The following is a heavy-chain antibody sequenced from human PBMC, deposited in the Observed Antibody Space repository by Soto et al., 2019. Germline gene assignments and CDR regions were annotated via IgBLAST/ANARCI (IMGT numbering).Heavy chain of an antibody. D-gene: IGHD2-2*01. CDR1: GDTFTSFG. V-gene: IGHV1-18*01. J-gene: IGHJ6*02. CDR2: IKGNSGNT. CDR3: ARSQGGSTSLDIYYYYYGMDV. Sequence: ASVKVSCKASGDTFTSFGISWVRQAPGQGLEWMGWIKGNSGNTKYTQNFRGRLTMTSDKSTNTAYMELSSLRSDDTAVYYCARSQGGSTSLDIYYYYYGMDVWGQGTTVTVSS.